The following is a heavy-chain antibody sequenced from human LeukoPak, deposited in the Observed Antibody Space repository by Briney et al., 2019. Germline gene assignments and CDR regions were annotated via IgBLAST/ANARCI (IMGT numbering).Heavy chain of an antibody. D-gene: IGHD3-10*01. CDR2: IYYSGST. CDR1: GGSISSYY. CDR3: ARWGPLNYYGSGSYLNWYFDL. J-gene: IGHJ2*01. V-gene: IGHV4-59*08. Sequence: SETLSLTCTVSGGSISSYYWSWIRQPPGKGLEWIGYIYYSGSTNYNPSLKSRVTISVGTSKNQFSLKLSSVTAADTAVYYCARWGPLNYYGSGSYLNWYFDLWGRGTLVTVSS.